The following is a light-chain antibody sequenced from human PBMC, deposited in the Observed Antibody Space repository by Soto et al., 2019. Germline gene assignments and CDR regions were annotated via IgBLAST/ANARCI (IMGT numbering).Light chain of an antibody. Sequence: QSVLTQPPSVSGAPGQGVTISCTGSSSNIGAGYDVHWYQQLPGRAPKLLIYANSNRPSGVPDRFSGSRSGTSASLAITGLQAEDEADYSCQSYDSSLSGFYVFGTGTKVTGL. V-gene: IGLV1-40*01. CDR1: SSNIGAGYD. CDR2: ANS. J-gene: IGLJ1*01. CDR3: QSYDSSLSGFYV.